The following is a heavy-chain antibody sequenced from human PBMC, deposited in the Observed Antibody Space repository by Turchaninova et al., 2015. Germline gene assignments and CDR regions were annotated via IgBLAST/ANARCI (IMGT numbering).Heavy chain of an antibody. CDR1: GGTVSSYD. J-gene: IGHJ3*02. Sequence: QLVQYGAEVKKPGSSVKVSCKASGGTVSSYDMSWVRQAPGQGLRWMGGTNPMLGIANYEQRCPGRCTFTADKSTSTCFMELSSLRFYGTAVFSCARVLGLHDAFDIWGQGTMVTVSS. CDR2: TNPMLGIA. V-gene: IGHV1-69*10. CDR3: ARVLGLHDAFDI. D-gene: IGHD2-15*01.